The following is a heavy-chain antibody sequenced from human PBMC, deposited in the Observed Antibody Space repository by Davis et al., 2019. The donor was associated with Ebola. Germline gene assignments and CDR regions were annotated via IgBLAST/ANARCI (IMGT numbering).Heavy chain of an antibody. V-gene: IGHV1-8*01. CDR2: MNPDSGNT. D-gene: IGHD4-17*01. CDR1: GYTFTSYD. CDR3: ARSYGAGNWFDP. J-gene: IGHJ5*02. Sequence: AASAKVSCKASGYTFTSYDINWVRQATGQGLEWMGWMNPDSGNTGYVQKFQGRVTMTRNTSISTAYMELSSLRSEDTAVYYCARSYGAGNWFDPWGQGTLVTVSS.